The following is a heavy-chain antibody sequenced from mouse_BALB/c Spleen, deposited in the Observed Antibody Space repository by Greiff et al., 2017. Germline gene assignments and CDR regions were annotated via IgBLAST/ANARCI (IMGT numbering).Heavy chain of an antibody. J-gene: IGHJ4*01. Sequence: ESGPGLVKPSQSLSLTCSVTGYSITSGYYWNWIRQFPGNKLEWMGYISYDGSNNYNPSLKNRISITRDTSKNQFFLKLNSVTTEDTATYYCARGELGRAMDYWGQGTSVTVSS. CDR2: ISYDGSN. CDR1: GYSITSGYY. CDR3: ARGELGRAMDY. V-gene: IGHV3-6*02. D-gene: IGHD4-1*01.